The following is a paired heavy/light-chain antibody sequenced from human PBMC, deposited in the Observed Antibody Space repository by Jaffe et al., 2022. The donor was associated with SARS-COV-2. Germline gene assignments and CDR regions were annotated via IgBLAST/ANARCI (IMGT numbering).Light chain of an antibody. CDR3: MQALQTPPWT. J-gene: IGKJ1*01. Sequence: DIVMTQSPLSLPVTPGEPASISCRSSQSLLHSNGYNYLDWYLQKPGQSPQLLIYLGSNRASGVPDRFSGSGSGTDFTLKISRVEAEDVGVYYCMQALQTPPWTFGQGTKVEIK. V-gene: IGKV2-28*01. CDR1: QSLLHSNGYNY. CDR2: LGS.
Heavy chain of an antibody. Sequence: QLQLQESGPGLVKPSETLSLTCTVSGGSISSSSYYWGWIRQPPGKGLEWIGSIYYSGSTYYNPSLKSRVTISVDTSKNQFSLKLSSVTAADTAVYYCATRSGPYYYDSSGYYYPVDYYGMDVWGQGTTVTVSS. J-gene: IGHJ6*02. V-gene: IGHV4-39*01. D-gene: IGHD3-22*01. CDR3: ATRSGPYYYDSSGYYYPVDYYGMDV. CDR1: GGSISSSSYY. CDR2: IYYSGST.